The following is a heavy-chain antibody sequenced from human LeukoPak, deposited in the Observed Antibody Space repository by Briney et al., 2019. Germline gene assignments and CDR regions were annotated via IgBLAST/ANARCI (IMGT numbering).Heavy chain of an antibody. V-gene: IGHV3-23*01. CDR3: ATSRDCSSTSCPFDY. CDR1: GFTFSSYA. Sequence: GGSLRLSCAASGFTFSSYAMSWVRQAPGKGLERVSAISGSGGSTYYADSVKGRFTISRDNSKNTLYLQMNSLRAEDTAVYYCATSRDCSSTSCPFDYWGQGTLVTVSS. CDR2: ISGSGGST. J-gene: IGHJ4*02. D-gene: IGHD2-2*01.